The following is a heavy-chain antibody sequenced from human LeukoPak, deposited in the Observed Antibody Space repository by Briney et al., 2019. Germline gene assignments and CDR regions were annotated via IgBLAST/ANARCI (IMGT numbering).Heavy chain of an antibody. CDR1: GGSINSGDYS. J-gene: IGHJ5*02. V-gene: IGHV4-30-4*07. CDR2: IYYSGST. CDR3: ARDLRAARPENSRWFDP. Sequence: ASETLSLTCAVSGGSINSGDYSWSWLRQPPGKGLEWIGYIYYSGSTYYNPSLKSRVTILVDTSKNQFSLKLSSVTAADTAVYYCARDLRAARPENSRWFDPWGQGTLVTVSS. D-gene: IGHD6-6*01.